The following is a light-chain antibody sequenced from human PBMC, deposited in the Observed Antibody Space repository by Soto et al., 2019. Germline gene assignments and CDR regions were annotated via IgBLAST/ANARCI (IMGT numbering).Light chain of an antibody. V-gene: IGKV3-11*01. CDR2: DAS. J-gene: IGKJ5*01. CDR3: QQRSRWPPIT. Sequence: EIVLTQSPATLSLSPGERAPLSCRASQSVGTFFAWYQQKPGQAPRLLIYDASNRATGIPPRFSGSGSETDFTLTISSLEPEDSAVYYCQQRSRWPPITFGQGARLEIK. CDR1: QSVGTF.